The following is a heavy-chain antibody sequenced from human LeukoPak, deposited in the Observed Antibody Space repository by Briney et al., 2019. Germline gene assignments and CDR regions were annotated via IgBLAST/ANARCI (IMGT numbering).Heavy chain of an antibody. Sequence: SETLSLTCAVSGYSISSGYYWGWIRQPPGKGLEWIGSIYHSGSTYYNPSLKSRVTISVDTSKNQFSLKLSSVTAADTAVYYCARGLWFGEFNLDYWGQGTLVIVSS. V-gene: IGHV4-38-2*01. D-gene: IGHD3-10*01. J-gene: IGHJ4*02. CDR2: IYHSGST. CDR1: GYSISSGYY. CDR3: ARGLWFGEFNLDY.